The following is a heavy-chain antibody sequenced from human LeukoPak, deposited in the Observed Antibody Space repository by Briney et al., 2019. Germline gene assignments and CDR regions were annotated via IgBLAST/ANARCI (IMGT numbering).Heavy chain of an antibody. J-gene: IGHJ6*02. CDR1: GFIFGGSW. CDR3: ARSLGGYYYYYYGMDV. CDR2: ISKDERTT. Sequence: GGSLRLSCAASGFIFGGSWMLWVRQAPGKGLMCVARISKDERTTTYVDSVKGRFTVSRDNAKNTLYLQMNSLRAEDTAVYYCARSLGGYYYYYYGMDVWGQGTTVTVSS. V-gene: IGHV3-74*03. D-gene: IGHD3-16*01.